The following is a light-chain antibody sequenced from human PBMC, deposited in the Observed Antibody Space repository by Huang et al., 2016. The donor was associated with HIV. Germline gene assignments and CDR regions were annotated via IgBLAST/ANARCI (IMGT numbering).Light chain of an antibody. V-gene: IGKV1-33*01. Sequence: DIQMTQSPSSLSTFIGDKVTITCQASQDIGNYLNWYQQRPGKAPKLLIYDASSLEKGVTSRFSGGGSGTTFTFTITNLRPEDVATYYCQQYDGLPYTFGQGTLIEI. J-gene: IGKJ2*01. CDR3: QQYDGLPYT. CDR1: QDIGNY. CDR2: DAS.